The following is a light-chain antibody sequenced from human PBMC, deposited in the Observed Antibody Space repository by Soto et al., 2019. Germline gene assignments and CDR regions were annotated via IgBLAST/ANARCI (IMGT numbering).Light chain of an antibody. Sequence: DIQMTQSPATRSSSLGGIVTITCRASQSIRVWLAWYQQEGGKAPNLLIYKASRLERGVPTRFSGSGSETEFTLTISGLQPGYSATYYCQQYNSYSPTFGQGTKVDIK. CDR2: KAS. CDR3: QQYNSYSPT. J-gene: IGKJ1*01. V-gene: IGKV1-5*03. CDR1: QSIRVW.